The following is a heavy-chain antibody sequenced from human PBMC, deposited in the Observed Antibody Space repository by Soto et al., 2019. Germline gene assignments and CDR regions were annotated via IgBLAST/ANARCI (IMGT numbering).Heavy chain of an antibody. V-gene: IGHV3-21*01. CDR3: ARAAQERGSSWYDY. Sequence: GGSLRLSCAASGFTFSSYSMNWVRQAPGKGLEWVSSISSSSSYIYYADSVKGRFTISRDNAKNSLYLQMNGLRAEDTAVYYCARAAQERGSSWYDYWGQGTLVTVSS. CDR2: ISSSSSYI. J-gene: IGHJ4*02. CDR1: GFTFSSYS. D-gene: IGHD6-13*01.